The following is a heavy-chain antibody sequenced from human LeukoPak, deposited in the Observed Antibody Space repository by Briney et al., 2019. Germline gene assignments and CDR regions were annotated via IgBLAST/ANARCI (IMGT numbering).Heavy chain of an antibody. J-gene: IGHJ4*02. Sequence: GESLEISFKGSGSPFTSYWIGWVRQMPGKGLECMGIIYPADSDTRYSPSFQGQVTISADRSISTAYLQWGSLKASDTAMYYCARQYGSYYNYWGQGTLVTVSS. CDR3: ARQYGSYYNY. V-gene: IGHV5-51*01. CDR1: GSPFTSYW. CDR2: IYPADSDT. D-gene: IGHD1-26*01.